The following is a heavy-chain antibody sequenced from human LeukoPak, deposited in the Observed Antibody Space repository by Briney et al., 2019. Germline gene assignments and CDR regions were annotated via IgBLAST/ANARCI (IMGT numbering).Heavy chain of an antibody. D-gene: IGHD3-22*01. CDR1: GGSISSYH. CDR3: ASYDSSGYGWFDP. Sequence: SETLSLTCTVSGGSISSYHWSWIRQPPGKGLEWIGYIYYSGTTNYNPSLKSRLTMSIDTSKKQFSLKLSSVTAADTAVYYCASYDSSGYGWFDPWGQGTLVTVSS. CDR2: IYYSGTT. V-gene: IGHV4-59*01. J-gene: IGHJ5*02.